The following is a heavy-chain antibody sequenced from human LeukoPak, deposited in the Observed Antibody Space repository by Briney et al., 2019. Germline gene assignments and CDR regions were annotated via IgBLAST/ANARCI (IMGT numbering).Heavy chain of an antibody. CDR2: INPNSGGT. D-gene: IGHD3-3*01. J-gene: IGHJ5*02. Sequence: ASVKVSCKASGYTFTGYYMHWVRQAPGQGLEWMGWINPNSGGTNYAQKFQGWVTMTRDTSISTAYMELSRLRPDDTAVYYCAGGARITIFGVAKNWFDPWGQGTLVTVSS. CDR1: GYTFTGYY. V-gene: IGHV1-2*04. CDR3: AGGARITIFGVAKNWFDP.